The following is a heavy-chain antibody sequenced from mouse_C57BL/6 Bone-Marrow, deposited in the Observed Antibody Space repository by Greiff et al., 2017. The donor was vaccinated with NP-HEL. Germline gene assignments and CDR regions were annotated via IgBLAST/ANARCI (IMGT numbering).Heavy chain of an antibody. CDR1: GFSLTSYA. V-gene: IGHV2-9-1*01. CDR2: IWTGGGT. D-gene: IGHD2-10*01. CDR3: ARERFPYYPYYAMDY. J-gene: IGHJ4*01. Sequence: QVQLQQSGPGLVAPSQSLSITCTVSGFSLTSYAISWVRQPPGKGLEWLGVIWTGGGTNYNSALKSRLSISKDNSKSQVFLKMNSLQTDDTARYYCARERFPYYPYYAMDYWGQGTSVTVSS.